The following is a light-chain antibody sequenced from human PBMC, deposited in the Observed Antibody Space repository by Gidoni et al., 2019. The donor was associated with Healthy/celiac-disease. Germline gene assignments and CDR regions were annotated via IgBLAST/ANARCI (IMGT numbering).Light chain of an antibody. J-gene: IGLJ3*02. CDR1: SGSISRNY. V-gene: IGLV6-57*04. Sequence: FMLTQPPSVSDSPGTTVTISCTRSSGSISRNYVHGYQQRPGSPPTTLIYEDNQRPSGVPDRFSGSIDSSSNSASLTISGLKTEDEADYYCQSYDSSNRVFGGGTKLTVL. CDR2: EDN. CDR3: QSYDSSNRV.